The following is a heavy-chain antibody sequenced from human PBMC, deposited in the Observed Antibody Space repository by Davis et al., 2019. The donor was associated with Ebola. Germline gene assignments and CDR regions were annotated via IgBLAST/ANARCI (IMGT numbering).Heavy chain of an antibody. D-gene: IGHD6-13*01. CDR3: AGQLTDNWLDP. Sequence: ASVKVSCKASGYTFTGYYLHWVRQVPGQGLEWMGWINPNSGGTKYAQTFQGRVTMTSDTSINTAYMEASRLGSDDTALYYCAGQLTDNWLDPWGQGTLVTVSS. V-gene: IGHV1-2*02. CDR1: GYTFTGYY. CDR2: INPNSGGT. J-gene: IGHJ5*02.